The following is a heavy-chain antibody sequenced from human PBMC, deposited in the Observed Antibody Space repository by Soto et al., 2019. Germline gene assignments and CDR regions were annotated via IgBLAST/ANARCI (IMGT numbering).Heavy chain of an antibody. Sequence: QVQLVQSGAEVKKPGASVKVSCKASGYTFTSYYMNWVRQAPGQGLEWLGIINPSGGYTTYAQRFPGRGPMTRDTAKDTGHKEVGNLTFEGTAVYYCARGGGIVVVTAPDDHWGQGTLVTVSS. CDR1: GYTFTSYY. J-gene: IGHJ4*02. D-gene: IGHD2-21*02. CDR3: ARGGGIVVVTAPDDH. CDR2: INPSGGYT. V-gene: IGHV1-46*03.